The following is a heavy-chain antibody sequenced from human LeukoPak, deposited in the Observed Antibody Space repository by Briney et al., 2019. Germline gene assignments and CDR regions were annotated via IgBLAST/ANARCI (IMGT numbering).Heavy chain of an antibody. Sequence: SVKVSCKASGGTFSSYAISWVRQAPGQGLEWMGRIIPIFGTANYAQKFQGRVTITADKSTSTAYMELSSLRSEDTAVYYCATDSVGATSADYWGQGTLVTVSS. D-gene: IGHD1-26*01. CDR1: GGTFSSYA. CDR2: IIPIFGTA. V-gene: IGHV1-69*06. CDR3: ATDSVGATSADY. J-gene: IGHJ4*02.